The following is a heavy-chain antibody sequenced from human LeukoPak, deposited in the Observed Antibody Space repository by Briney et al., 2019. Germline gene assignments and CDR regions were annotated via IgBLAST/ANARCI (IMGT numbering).Heavy chain of an antibody. CDR1: GYTFTIYG. D-gene: IGHD2-2*01. CDR3: ARGGRGCSSTSCYARPYYFDY. Sequence: ASVKVSCKASGYTFTIYGISLVRQAPGQGLEWMGWISAYNGNTNYAQKLQGRVTMTTDTSTSTAYMELRSLRSDDTAVYYCARGGRGCSSTSCYARPYYFDYWGQGTLVTVSS. J-gene: IGHJ4*02. CDR2: ISAYNGNT. V-gene: IGHV1-18*01.